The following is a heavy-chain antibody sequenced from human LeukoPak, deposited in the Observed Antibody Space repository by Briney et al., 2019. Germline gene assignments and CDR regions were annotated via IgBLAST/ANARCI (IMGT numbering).Heavy chain of an antibody. Sequence: ASVKVSCKASGYTFTSYGISWVRQAPGQGLGWMGWISAYNGNTNYAQKLQGRVTMTTDTSTSTAYMELRSLRSDDTAVYYCARDQTSDYYDSSGYYSPLDYWGQGTLVTVSS. J-gene: IGHJ4*02. V-gene: IGHV1-18*01. CDR3: ARDQTSDYYDSSGYYSPLDY. D-gene: IGHD3-22*01. CDR2: ISAYNGNT. CDR1: GYTFTSYG.